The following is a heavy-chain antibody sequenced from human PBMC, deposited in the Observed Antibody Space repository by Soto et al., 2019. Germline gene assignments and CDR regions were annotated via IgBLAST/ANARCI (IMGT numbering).Heavy chain of an antibody. J-gene: IGHJ3*02. CDR1: GFTFSSYS. CDR3: AVIIVATIVSAFDI. Sequence: EVQLVESGGGLVKPGGSLRLSCAASGFTFSSYSMNWVRQAPGKGLEWVSSISSSSSYIYYADSVKGRFTISRDNAKNSLYLQMNSLRAEETAVYYCAVIIVATIVSAFDIWGQGTMVTVSS. CDR2: ISSSSSYI. V-gene: IGHV3-21*06. D-gene: IGHD5-12*01.